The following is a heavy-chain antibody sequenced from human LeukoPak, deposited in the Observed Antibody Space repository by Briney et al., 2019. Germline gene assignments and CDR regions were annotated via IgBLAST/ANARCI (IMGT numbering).Heavy chain of an antibody. V-gene: IGHV1-69*04. CDR1: GGTFSSYA. CDR3: ARDQGKTYYYDSSGYSAFDI. J-gene: IGHJ3*02. D-gene: IGHD3-22*01. Sequence: SVKVSCKASGGTFSSYAVSWVRQAPEQGLEWMGRIIPILGIANYAQKFQGRVTITADKSTSTAYMELSSLRSEDTAVYYCARDQGKTYYYDSSGYSAFDIWGQGTMVTASS. CDR2: IIPILGIA.